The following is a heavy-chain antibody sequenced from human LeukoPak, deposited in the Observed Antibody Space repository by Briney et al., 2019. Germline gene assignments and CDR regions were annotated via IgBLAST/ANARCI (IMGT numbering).Heavy chain of an antibody. CDR3: ARGPTGTTGDAFDI. Sequence: SETLSLTCTVSGGSISSYYWSWIRQPPGKGLEWIGYIYYSGSTNYNPSLKSRFTISGDTSKNQFSLKLSSVTAADTAVYYCARGPTGTTGDAFDIWGQGTMVTVSS. D-gene: IGHD1-1*01. CDR2: IYYSGST. V-gene: IGHV4-59*01. J-gene: IGHJ3*02. CDR1: GGSISSYY.